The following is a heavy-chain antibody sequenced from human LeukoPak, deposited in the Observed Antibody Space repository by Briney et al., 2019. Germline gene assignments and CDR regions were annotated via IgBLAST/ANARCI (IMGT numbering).Heavy chain of an antibody. V-gene: IGHV3-23*01. CDR3: AKDHYDYVWGSYRADY. CDR2: ISGSGGST. Sequence: GGSLRLSCAASGFTFSSYAMSWVRQAPGKGLEWVSAISGSGGSTYYADSVKGRFTISRDNSKSTLYLQMNSLRAEDTAVYYCAKDHYDYVWGSYRADYWGQGTLVTVSS. J-gene: IGHJ4*02. D-gene: IGHD3-16*02. CDR1: GFTFSSYA.